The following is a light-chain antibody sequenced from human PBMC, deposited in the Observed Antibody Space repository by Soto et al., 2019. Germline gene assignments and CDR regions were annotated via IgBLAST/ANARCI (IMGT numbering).Light chain of an antibody. CDR2: WAS. V-gene: IGKV4-1*01. Sequence: DIVMTQSPDSLALSLGERATINCKSSQSVLYSSNNKNYLAWYQQKPRQPPKLLIYWASTRESGVPDRFSGSGSGTDFTLTISSLQAEDVAVYYCQQYYRIPPKVGGGTKVEIK. J-gene: IGKJ4*01. CDR3: QQYYRIPPK. CDR1: QSVLYSSNNKNY.